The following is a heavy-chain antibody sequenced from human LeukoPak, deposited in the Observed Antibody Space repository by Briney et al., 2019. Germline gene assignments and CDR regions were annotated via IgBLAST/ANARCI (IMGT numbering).Heavy chain of an antibody. Sequence: PGGSLRLSCAPSGFTFSSYGMHWVRQAPGKGLEWVAFIRYDGSNKYYADSVKGRFTISRDNAKNSLYLQMNSLRAEDTAVYYCARGRRRIAAAGATPPAPYFDYWGQGTLVTVSS. CDR1: GFTFSSYG. D-gene: IGHD6-13*01. V-gene: IGHV3-30*02. J-gene: IGHJ4*02. CDR2: IRYDGSNK. CDR3: ARGRRRIAAAGATPPAPYFDY.